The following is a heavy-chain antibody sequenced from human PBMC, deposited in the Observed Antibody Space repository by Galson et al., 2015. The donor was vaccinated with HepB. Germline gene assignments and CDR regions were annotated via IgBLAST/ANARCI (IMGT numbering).Heavy chain of an antibody. Sequence: SLRLYCATSGFTLGDYAMNWFRQAPGKGLEWVGFIRSNTYGGTREYAASVKGRFTISRDTSKNTLYLQMNSLRVEDTAVYYCARDIAAAALDHWGQGTLVTVSS. CDR1: GFTLGDYA. V-gene: IGHV3-49*03. CDR3: ARDIAAAALDH. CDR2: IRSNTYGGTR. J-gene: IGHJ4*02. D-gene: IGHD6-25*01.